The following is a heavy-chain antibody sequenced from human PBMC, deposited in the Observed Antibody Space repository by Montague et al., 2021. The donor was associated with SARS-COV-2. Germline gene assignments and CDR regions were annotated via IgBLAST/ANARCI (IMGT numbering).Heavy chain of an antibody. Sequence: SLRLSCAASGFTFSSFWMTWVRQAPGKGLEWVANINQDESAKNYADSVKGRFTISRDNAKNSLYSQMNSLRAEDTALYYCARVYIRGSSPTSGMDVWGQGTTVTVSS. J-gene: IGHJ6*02. CDR1: GFTFSSFW. D-gene: IGHD6-13*01. CDR3: ARVYIRGSSPTSGMDV. V-gene: IGHV3-7*01. CDR2: INQDESAK.